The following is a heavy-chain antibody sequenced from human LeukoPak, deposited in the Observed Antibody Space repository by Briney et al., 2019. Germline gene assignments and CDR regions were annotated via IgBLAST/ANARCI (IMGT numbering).Heavy chain of an antibody. Sequence: ASVKVACKASGYTFTSYYMHWVRQAPGQGLEWMGIINPSGGSTSYAQKFQGRVTMTRDTSTSTVYMELSSLRSEDTAVYYCARDRGIAAAEYYFDYWGQGTLVTVSS. CDR3: ARDRGIAAAEYYFDY. CDR2: INPSGGST. V-gene: IGHV1-46*01. CDR1: GYTFTSYY. D-gene: IGHD6-13*01. J-gene: IGHJ4*02.